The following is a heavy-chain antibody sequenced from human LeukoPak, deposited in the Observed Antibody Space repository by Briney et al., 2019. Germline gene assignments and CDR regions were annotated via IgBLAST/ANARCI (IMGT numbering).Heavy chain of an antibody. Sequence: ASVKVSCKASVYTFPSYDINLVRQAPGHGLEWMGWMNPNRGNTGYAQKFQGRVTMTRNTSISTAYMELSSLRSEDTAVYYCARGSNKQWGGGIDYWGQGTLVTVSS. CDR3: ARGSNKQWGGGIDY. D-gene: IGHD6-19*01. V-gene: IGHV1-8*01. CDR1: VYTFPSYD. CDR2: MNPNRGNT. J-gene: IGHJ4*02.